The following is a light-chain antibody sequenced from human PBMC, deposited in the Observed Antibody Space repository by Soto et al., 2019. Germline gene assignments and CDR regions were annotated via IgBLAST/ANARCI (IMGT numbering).Light chain of an antibody. CDR2: GIS. J-gene: IGKJ1*01. V-gene: IGKV3-20*01. CDR1: QSVSSSY. Sequence: EIVLTQSPGTLSLSPGERATLSCRASQSVSSSYLAWYQQKPGQAPRLLIYGISSRATGIPDRFSGRGSGTDLTRTISRREPEDFSVYFCQQYASSPRTFGQGTKVEIQ. CDR3: QQYASSPRT.